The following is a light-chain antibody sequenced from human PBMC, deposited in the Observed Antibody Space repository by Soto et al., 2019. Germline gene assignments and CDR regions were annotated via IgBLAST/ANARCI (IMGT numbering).Light chain of an antibody. CDR2: LGS. J-gene: IGKJ5*01. CDR1: QSLLHSNGYNY. V-gene: IGKV2-28*01. CDR3: MQSTQLPPT. Sequence: DIVMTQSPLSLPVTPGEPASISCRSSQSLLHSNGYNYLDWYLQKPGQSPQLLIYLGSYRASGVPDRFSGSGSGTDFTLEISRVETDDVGIYYCMQSTQLPPTFGQGTRLGIE.